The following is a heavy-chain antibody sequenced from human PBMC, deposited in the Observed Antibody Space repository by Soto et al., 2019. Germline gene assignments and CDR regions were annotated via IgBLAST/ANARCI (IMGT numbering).Heavy chain of an antibody. V-gene: IGHV3-23*01. J-gene: IGHJ4*02. CDR2: IAPIGYST. D-gene: IGHD2-8*01. CDR1: GLTFRNHA. Sequence: EVQLLESGGGLVQPGGSLRLFCAVSGLTFRNHAMSWVRQAPGKGLEWVSTIAPIGYSTHYACSVEGRFTISRDDSKSTLDLQMNSLRADDTAVYYCVSWVSPHFDYWGQGTLVSVSS. CDR3: VSWVSPHFDY.